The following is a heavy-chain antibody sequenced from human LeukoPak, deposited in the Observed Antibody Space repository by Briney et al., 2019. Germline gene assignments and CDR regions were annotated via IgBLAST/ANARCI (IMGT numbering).Heavy chain of an antibody. V-gene: IGHV4-59*11. CDR2: IHYSGST. J-gene: IGHJ4*02. CDR3: AREIHYYGSGSYDY. CDR1: GGSISGHH. Sequence: SETPSLTSPASGGSISGHHWSWIRQPPRKGLEWSGDIHYSGSTKYNPSLKSRVTISVDKAKNQFSLKVSSVTAADTAVYYCAREIHYYGSGSYDYWGQGTLVTVSS. D-gene: IGHD3-10*01.